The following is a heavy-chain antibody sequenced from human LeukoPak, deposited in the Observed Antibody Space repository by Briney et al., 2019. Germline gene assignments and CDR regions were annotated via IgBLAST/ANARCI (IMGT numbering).Heavy chain of an antibody. CDR2: ISGSGGST. D-gene: IGHD4-17*01. Sequence: GGSLRLSCAASGFTFSSYAMSWVREAPGKGLGWVSAISGSGGSTYYADSVKGRFTISRDNSKNTLYLQMNSLRAEDTAVYYCAKLHDYGDYYFDYWGQGTLVTVSS. CDR1: GFTFSSYA. J-gene: IGHJ4*02. V-gene: IGHV3-23*01. CDR3: AKLHDYGDYYFDY.